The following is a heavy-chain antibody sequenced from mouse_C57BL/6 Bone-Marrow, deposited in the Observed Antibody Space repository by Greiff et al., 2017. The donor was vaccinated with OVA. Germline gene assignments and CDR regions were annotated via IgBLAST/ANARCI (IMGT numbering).Heavy chain of an antibody. CDR2: ICNGGGST. J-gene: IGHJ2*01. CDR1: GYTFSDSY. V-gene: IGHV5-12*01. D-gene: IGHD2-4*01. CDR3: ARGGDYEYYFDV. Sequence: EVHLVQSGGGLVQPGGSLKLSCAASGYTFSDSYMYWVRQTPEKRLEWVAYICNGGGSTNYPDTLKGRFTITRDNAKNTPYLQLSRLKSEDTAVYYCARGGDYEYYFDVWGKGTTLTVSS.